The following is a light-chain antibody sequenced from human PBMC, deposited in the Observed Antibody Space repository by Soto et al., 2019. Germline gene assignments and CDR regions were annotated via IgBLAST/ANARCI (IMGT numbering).Light chain of an antibody. V-gene: IGKV1-5*01. CDR2: DAS. Sequence: EIQVRQSPATLSASVGDTVTVTCRASQSVSGWLAWYQQKPGEAPKLLIYDASALPRGVPSRFSGSGSGTKFTLTIASLQPDDFATYYCQQYETFSGTFGPGTKVDI. J-gene: IGKJ1*01. CDR1: QSVSGW. CDR3: QQYETFSGT.